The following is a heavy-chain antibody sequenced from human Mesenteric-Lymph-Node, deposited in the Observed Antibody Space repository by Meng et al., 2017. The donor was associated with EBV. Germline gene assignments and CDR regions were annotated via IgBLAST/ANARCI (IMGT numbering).Heavy chain of an antibody. D-gene: IGHD1-14*01. V-gene: IGHV4-34*01. CDR1: GGSFSAYY. CDR3: ARTGSSPNHTFNY. Sequence: QVQLTQWGAGLLKPSETLSLTCAVYGGSFSAYYWGWIRQPPGKGLEWIASIYYSGRTYYNPSLKSRVTISVETSKNQFSLKLRSVTATDTAVYYCARTGSSPNHTFNYWGQGTLVTVSS. CDR2: IYYSGRT. J-gene: IGHJ4*02.